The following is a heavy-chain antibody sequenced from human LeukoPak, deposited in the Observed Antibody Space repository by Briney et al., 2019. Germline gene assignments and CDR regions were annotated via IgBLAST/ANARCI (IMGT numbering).Heavy chain of an antibody. J-gene: IGHJ3*02. CDR2: ISGSGGST. D-gene: IGHD2-2*01. Sequence: GGSLRLSCAASGFTFSSYAMSWVRQAPGKGLEWVSAISGSGGSTYYADSVKGRFTISRDNSKNTLYLQMNSLRAEDTAVYYCAGPGYCSRTSCYSDPLMVGAFDIWGQGTMVTVSS. CDR1: GFTFSSYA. CDR3: AGPGYCSRTSCYSDPLMVGAFDI. V-gene: IGHV3-23*01.